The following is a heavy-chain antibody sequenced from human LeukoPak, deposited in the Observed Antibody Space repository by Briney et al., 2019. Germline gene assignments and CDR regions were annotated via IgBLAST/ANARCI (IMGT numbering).Heavy chain of an antibody. J-gene: IGHJ5*02. CDR1: GYSISSGYY. CDR3: ARYGGYNWFDP. V-gene: IGHV4-38-2*02. CDR2: IYHSGST. D-gene: IGHD4-23*01. Sequence: PAETLSLTCTVSGYSISSGYYWGWIRPPPGKGLEWIGSIYHSGSTYYNPSLKSRVTISVDTSKNQFSLKLSSVTAAGTAVYYCARYGGYNWFDPWGQGTLVTVSS.